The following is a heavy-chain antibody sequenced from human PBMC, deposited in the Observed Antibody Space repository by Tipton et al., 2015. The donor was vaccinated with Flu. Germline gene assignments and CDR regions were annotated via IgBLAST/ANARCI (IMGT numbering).Heavy chain of an antibody. CDR2: VRQAGST. Sequence: TLSLTCTLSGDSIRSDYYWGWVRQPPGKGLEWIGNVRQAGSTYYNPSLRGRVTISLDRPKDQFSLRLTSVTAADTAVYYCASRKSIYCSGGSCYSDYWGQGTLVTVSS. D-gene: IGHD2-15*01. V-gene: IGHV4-38-2*02. CDR1: GDSIRSDYY. J-gene: IGHJ4*02. CDR3: ASRKSIYCSGGSCYSDY.